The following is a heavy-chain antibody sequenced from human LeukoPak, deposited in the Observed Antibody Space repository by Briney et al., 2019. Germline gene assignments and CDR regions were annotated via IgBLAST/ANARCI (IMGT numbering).Heavy chain of an antibody. D-gene: IGHD6-13*01. Sequence: PGGSLRLSCAASGFTVSSNYMSWVRQAPGKGLEWVSVIYSGGSTYYADSVKGRFTISRDNSKNTLYLQMNRLRAEDTAVYYCARVVLTAAADYFDYWGQGTLVTVSS. CDR2: IYSGGST. J-gene: IGHJ4*02. CDR1: GFTVSSNY. CDR3: ARVVLTAAADYFDY. V-gene: IGHV3-66*01.